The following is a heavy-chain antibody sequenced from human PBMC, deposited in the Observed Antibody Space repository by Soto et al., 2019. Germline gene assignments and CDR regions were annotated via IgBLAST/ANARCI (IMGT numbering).Heavy chain of an antibody. CDR2: IDWDDDK. V-gene: IGHV2-70*11. J-gene: IGHJ4*02. CDR3: ALDIWGSYRLDY. CDR1: GFSLSTSGMC. Sequence: GSGPTLVNPTQTLTLTCTFSGFSLSTSGMCVSWIRQPPGKALEWLARIDWDDDKYYSTSLKTRLTISKDTSKNQVVLTMTNMDPVDTATYYCALDIWGSYRLDYWGQGPLVTVS. D-gene: IGHD3-16*02.